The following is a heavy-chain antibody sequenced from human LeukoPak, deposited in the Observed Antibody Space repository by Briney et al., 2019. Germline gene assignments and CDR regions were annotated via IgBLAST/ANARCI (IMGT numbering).Heavy chain of an antibody. J-gene: IGHJ4*02. Sequence: GGSLRLSCAASGFTFSTYGMHWVRQAQGKGLEWVALTWYDGSNKNYADSVKGRFTISRDNSKNTLYLQMNSLRAEDTAAYFCAKCARYSGYDSDFDYWGQGTLVTVSS. CDR1: GFTFSTYG. CDR2: TWYDGSNK. V-gene: IGHV3-33*06. D-gene: IGHD5-12*01. CDR3: AKCARYSGYDSDFDY.